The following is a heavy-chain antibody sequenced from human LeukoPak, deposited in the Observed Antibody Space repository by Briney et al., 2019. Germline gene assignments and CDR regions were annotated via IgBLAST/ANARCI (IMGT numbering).Heavy chain of an antibody. J-gene: IGHJ1*01. V-gene: IGHV3-30*02. CDR1: GFTFSNYG. CDR2: IRNDDGSNK. CDR3: AKDEAQYFQH. Sequence: PGVSLRLSCAASGFTFSNYGMHWVRQAPGKGLEWVAFIRNDDGSNKYYADSVKGRFTISRDNSKNTVHLQMNSPRVEDTAVYYCAKDEAQYFQHWGQGTLVTVSA.